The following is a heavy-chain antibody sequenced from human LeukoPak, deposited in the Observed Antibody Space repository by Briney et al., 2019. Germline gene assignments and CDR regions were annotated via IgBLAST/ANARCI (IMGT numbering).Heavy chain of an antibody. J-gene: IGHJ4*02. Sequence: GGPLRLSCAASGFTFSSYSMNWVRQAPGKGLEWVSSISSSSSYIYYADSVKGRFTISRDNAKNSLYLQMNSLRAEDTAVYYCARSVDTAIDYWGQGTLVTVSS. V-gene: IGHV3-21*01. D-gene: IGHD5-18*01. CDR2: ISSSSSYI. CDR1: GFTFSSYS. CDR3: ARSVDTAIDY.